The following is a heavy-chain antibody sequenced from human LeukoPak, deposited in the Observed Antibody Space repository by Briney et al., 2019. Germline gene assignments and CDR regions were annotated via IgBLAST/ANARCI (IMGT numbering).Heavy chain of an antibody. J-gene: IGHJ3*02. Sequence: SETLSLTCTVSGGSISSGSYYWSWIRQPAGKGLEWIGRIYTSGSTNYNPSLKSRVTISVDTSKNQFSLKLSSVTAADTAVYYCAHVGAVAGDDAFDIWGQGTMVTVSS. CDR2: IYTSGST. CDR3: AHVGAVAGDDAFDI. V-gene: IGHV4-61*02. CDR1: GGSISSGSYY. D-gene: IGHD6-19*01.